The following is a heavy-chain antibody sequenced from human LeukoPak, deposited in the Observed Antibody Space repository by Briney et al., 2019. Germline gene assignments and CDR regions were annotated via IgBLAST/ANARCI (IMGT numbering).Heavy chain of an antibody. J-gene: IGHJ4*02. CDR1: GGSFSGYY. Sequence: SETLSLTCAVYGGSFSGYYWSWICQPPGKGLEWIGEINHSGSTNYNPSLKSRVTISVDTSKNQFSLKLSSVTAADTAVYYCASWSEMATINYWGQGTLVTVSS. D-gene: IGHD5-24*01. CDR3: ASWSEMATINY. CDR2: INHSGST. V-gene: IGHV4-34*01.